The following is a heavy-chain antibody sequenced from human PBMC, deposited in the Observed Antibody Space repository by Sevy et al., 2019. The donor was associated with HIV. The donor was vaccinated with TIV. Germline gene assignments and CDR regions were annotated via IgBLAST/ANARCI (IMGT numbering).Heavy chain of an antibody. CDR3: ARARDEWGPEGMDV. Sequence: GGSLRLSCAASGFTFSNYAMNWVRQAPGKGLEWVSGISGSGGSGDKTNYADSVKGRFTISRDRAKNSLYLQMNSLRDEDTAVYYCARARDEWGPEGMDVWGQGTTVTVSS. V-gene: IGHV3-23*01. J-gene: IGHJ6*02. CDR1: GFTFSNYA. CDR2: ISGSGGSGDKT. D-gene: IGHD7-27*01.